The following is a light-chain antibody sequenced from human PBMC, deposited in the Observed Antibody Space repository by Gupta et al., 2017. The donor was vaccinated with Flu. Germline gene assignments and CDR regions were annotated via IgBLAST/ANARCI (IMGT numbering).Light chain of an antibody. CDR1: QGIDNW. V-gene: IGKV1-5*03. Sequence: DIQMTQSPSTLSASVGDRVTITCRASQGIDNWLAWYQQKPGTAPKLLIYEASNLHSGVPSRFSDSGSGTEFTLTISRLEPGDFATYYCQQCHSYPYTFGQGTKVEIK. CDR3: QQCHSYPYT. J-gene: IGKJ2*01. CDR2: EAS.